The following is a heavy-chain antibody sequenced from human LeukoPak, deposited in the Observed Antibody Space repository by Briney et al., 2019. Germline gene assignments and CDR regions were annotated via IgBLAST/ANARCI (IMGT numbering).Heavy chain of an antibody. Sequence: SETLSLTCAVSGGSISSSNWWSWVRQPPGKGLEWIGEIYHSGSTNYNPSLKSRVTISVDTSKNQFSLKLSSVTAADTAVYYCARHLMIRGVITRYYYYYMDVWGKGTTVTISS. J-gene: IGHJ6*03. V-gene: IGHV4-4*02. CDR2: IYHSGST. CDR1: GGSISSSNW. CDR3: ARHLMIRGVITRYYYYYMDV. D-gene: IGHD3-10*01.